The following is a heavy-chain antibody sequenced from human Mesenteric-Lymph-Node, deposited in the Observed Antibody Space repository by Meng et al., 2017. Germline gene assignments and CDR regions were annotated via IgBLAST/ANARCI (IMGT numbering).Heavy chain of an antibody. CDR1: GGPISSYY. Sequence: SEPLCLTCTVSGGPISSYYWSWIRQPPGKGLDWIRYIYYSGSTNYNPSLKRRVSISVVTSKNQFFLKLTSVTAAETAVYYCARDITGRGDYWGQGTLVTVSS. J-gene: IGHJ4*02. D-gene: IGHD1-14*01. V-gene: IGHV4-59*01. CDR3: ARDITGRGDY. CDR2: IYYSGST.